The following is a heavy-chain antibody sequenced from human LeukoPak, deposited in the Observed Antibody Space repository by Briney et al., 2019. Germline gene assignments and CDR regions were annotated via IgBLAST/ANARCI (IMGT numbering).Heavy chain of an antibody. V-gene: IGHV3-21*01. CDR2: ITSSSTYI. Sequence: GGSLRLSCAASGFTFSSYTMNWVRQAPGKGVEWVSSITSSSTYIYYADSVRGRFTISRDNAKNSLYLQMNSLRAEDAAVYYCSTTADWGQGALVTVSS. CDR1: GFTFSSYT. CDR3: STTAD. J-gene: IGHJ4*02.